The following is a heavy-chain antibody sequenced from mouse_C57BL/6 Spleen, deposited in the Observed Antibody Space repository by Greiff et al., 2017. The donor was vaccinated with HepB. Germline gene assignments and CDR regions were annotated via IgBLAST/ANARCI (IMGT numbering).Heavy chain of an antibody. J-gene: IGHJ1*03. D-gene: IGHD1-1*01. Sequence: EVQLVESGPGLVKPSQSLSLTCSVTGYSITSGYYWNWIRQFPGNKLEWMGYISYDGSNNYNPSLKNRISITRDTSKNQFFLKLNSVTTEDTATYYCARGYYGSSPYWYFDVWGTGTTVTVSS. CDR1: GYSITSGYY. V-gene: IGHV3-6*01. CDR3: ARGYYGSSPYWYFDV. CDR2: ISYDGSN.